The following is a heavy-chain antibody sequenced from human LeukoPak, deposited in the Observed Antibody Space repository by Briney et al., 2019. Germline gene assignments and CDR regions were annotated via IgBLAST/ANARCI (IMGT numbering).Heavy chain of an antibody. CDR2: IWYDGGNK. D-gene: IGHD2-8*01. V-gene: IGHV3-33*01. CDR3: ARDRWSLGGSFDY. J-gene: IGHJ4*02. Sequence: GGSLRLSCAASGFTFSSYGMHWVRQAPGKGLEWVAVIWYDGGNKYYADSVKGRFTISRDNSKKTLYLQMNSLRAEDTAVYYCARDRWSLGGSFDYWGQGTLVTVSP. CDR1: GFTFSSYG.